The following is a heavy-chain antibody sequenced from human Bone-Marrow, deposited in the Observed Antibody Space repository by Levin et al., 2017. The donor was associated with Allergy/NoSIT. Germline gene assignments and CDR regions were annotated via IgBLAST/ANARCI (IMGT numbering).Heavy chain of an antibody. J-gene: IGHJ4*02. CDR2: MYHSGST. CDR3: ARPLREYNYGLFEH. Sequence: SETLSLTCTVSGASISSSNYYWGWIRQPPGTGLEWIGSMYHSGSTDFNPSLESRVTLSVDTSKNQFSLKLSSVTAADTAVYYCARPLREYNYGLFEHWGQGALVTVSS. D-gene: IGHD5-18*01. V-gene: IGHV4-39*01. CDR1: GASISSSNYY.